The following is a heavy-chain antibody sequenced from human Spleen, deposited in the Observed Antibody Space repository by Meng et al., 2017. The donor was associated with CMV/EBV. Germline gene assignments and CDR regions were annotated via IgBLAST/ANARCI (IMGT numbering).Heavy chain of an antibody. CDR2: TYYRSKWYD. Sequence: SETLSLTCAISGASVSSNSAAWNWIRQSPSRGLEWLGRTYYRSKWYDDYAMAVKSRITINPDTSKNQFSLQLNSVTPEDTAVYYCARDYYDSGGYYYTEGYYHGLDVWGQGTTVTVSS. V-gene: IGHV6-1*01. CDR3: ARDYYDSGGYYYTEGYYHGLDV. CDR1: GASVSSNSAA. J-gene: IGHJ6*02. D-gene: IGHD3-22*01.